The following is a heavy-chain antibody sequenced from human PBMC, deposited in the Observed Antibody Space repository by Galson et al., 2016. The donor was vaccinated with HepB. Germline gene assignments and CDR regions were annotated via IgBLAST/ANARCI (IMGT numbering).Heavy chain of an antibody. CDR2: ISASGAST. CDR3: AKGRVPLAVAGALDF. CDR1: GFSFSDYA. Sequence: SLRLSCAASGFSFSDYAMTWVRQAPGKGLEWVSGISASGASTYYAEFVKGRFAISRDNSKNTLNLQMNSLRGEDTAVYYCAKGRVPLAVAGALDFWGQGTLVTVSS. D-gene: IGHD6-19*01. J-gene: IGHJ4*02. V-gene: IGHV3-23*01.